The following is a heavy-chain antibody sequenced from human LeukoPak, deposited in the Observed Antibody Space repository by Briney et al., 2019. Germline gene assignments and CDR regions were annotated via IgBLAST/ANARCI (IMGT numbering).Heavy chain of an antibody. CDR1: GYTLTSYG. V-gene: IGHV1-18*01. Sequence: ASVKVSCKASGYTLTSYGISWVRQAPGQGLEWMGWISAYNGNTNYAQKLQGRVTMTTDTSTSTAYMELRSLRSDDTAVYYCARVGGTTYYYYYMDVWGEGTTVTVSS. CDR3: ARVGGTTYYYYYMDV. D-gene: IGHD1-7*01. J-gene: IGHJ6*03. CDR2: ISAYNGNT.